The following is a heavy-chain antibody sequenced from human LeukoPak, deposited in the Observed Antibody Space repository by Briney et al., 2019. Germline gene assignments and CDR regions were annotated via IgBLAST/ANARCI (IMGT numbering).Heavy chain of an antibody. CDR3: ARERRHSSGLDY. CDR2: ISSSSSYI. D-gene: IGHD6-19*01. J-gene: IGHJ4*02. V-gene: IGHV3-21*01. Sequence: GGSLRLSCAASGFTFSSYSMNWVRQAPGKVLEWVSSISSSSSYIYYADSVKGRFTISRDNAKNSLYLQMNSLRAEDTAVYYCARERRHSSGLDYWGKGTLVTVSS. CDR1: GFTFSSYS.